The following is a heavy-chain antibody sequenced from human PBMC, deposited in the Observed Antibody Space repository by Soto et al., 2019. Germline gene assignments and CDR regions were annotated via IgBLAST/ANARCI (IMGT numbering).Heavy chain of an antibody. D-gene: IGHD3-22*01. CDR3: AKDPSASYYDSSGFAH. Sequence: GGSLRLSCAASGFTFSSYAMSWVRQAPGKGLEWVSAISGSGGSTYYADSVKGRFTISRDNSKNTLYLQMNSLRAEDTAVYYCAKDPSASYYDSSGFAHWGQGTLVTVSS. V-gene: IGHV3-23*01. CDR1: GFTFSSYA. J-gene: IGHJ4*02. CDR2: ISGSGGST.